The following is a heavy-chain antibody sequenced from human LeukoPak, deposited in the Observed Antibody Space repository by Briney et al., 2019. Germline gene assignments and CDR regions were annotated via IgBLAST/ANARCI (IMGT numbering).Heavy chain of an antibody. Sequence: GGSLRLSCAASGFTFSSYAMHWVRQAPGKGLEYVSAISSNGGSTYYANSVKGRFTISRDNSKNTLYLQMGSLRAEDMAVYYCARASGIPSSPTHWGQGTLVTVSS. D-gene: IGHD3-10*01. CDR1: GFTFSSYA. CDR2: ISSNGGST. V-gene: IGHV3-64*01. J-gene: IGHJ4*02. CDR3: ARASGIPSSPTH.